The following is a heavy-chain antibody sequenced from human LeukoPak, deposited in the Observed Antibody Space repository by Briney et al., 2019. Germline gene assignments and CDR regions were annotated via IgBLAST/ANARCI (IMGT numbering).Heavy chain of an antibody. D-gene: IGHD5-12*01. CDR2: IIGSSGTT. V-gene: IGHV3-23*01. J-gene: IGHJ4*02. Sequence: GCALTLSCVPSGVSFNKHALNWVRQAPGKGLEWVLRIIGSSGTTFYADSVKGRFTISRDKSKSTLYLQMNRLRAEDTAVYYCAKGAYDYIEIAYFDYWGQGSLVTVSS. CDR1: GVSFNKHA. CDR3: AKGAYDYIEIAYFDY.